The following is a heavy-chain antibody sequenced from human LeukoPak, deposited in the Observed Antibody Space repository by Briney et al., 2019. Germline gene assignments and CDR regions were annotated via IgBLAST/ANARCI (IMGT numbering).Heavy chain of an antibody. Sequence: SGGSLRLSCAASGFTFSSYSMNWVRQAPGKGLEWVSSISSSSSYIYYADSVKGRFTISRDNAKNSLYLQMNSLRAEDTAVYYCAKDLSPKWELPRDAFDIWGQGTMVTVSS. J-gene: IGHJ3*02. V-gene: IGHV3-21*01. CDR3: AKDLSPKWELPRDAFDI. CDR2: ISSSSSYI. D-gene: IGHD1-26*01. CDR1: GFTFSSYS.